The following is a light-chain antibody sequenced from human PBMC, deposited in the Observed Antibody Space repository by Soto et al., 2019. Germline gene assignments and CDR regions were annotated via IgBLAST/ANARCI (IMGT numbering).Light chain of an antibody. J-gene: IGKJ3*01. V-gene: IGKV3-20*01. CDR3: QQYGSSPPGT. CDR1: QSVSSSY. CDR2: GAS. Sequence: EIVLTQSPGTLSLSPGERATLSCRASQSVSSSYLAWYQPKPGQAPRLLIYGASSRATGIPDRFSGSGSGTDFTLTISRLEPEDFAVYYCQQYGSSPPGTFGPGTKVDIK.